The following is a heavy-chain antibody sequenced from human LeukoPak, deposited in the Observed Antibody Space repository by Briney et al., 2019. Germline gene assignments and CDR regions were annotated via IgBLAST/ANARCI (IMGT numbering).Heavy chain of an antibody. CDR1: GFSFGSHW. J-gene: IGHJ4*02. Sequence: GXSXRLSCAASGFSFGSHWMTWVRQAPGKGLEWVANIRQDGGIKYYVDSVKGRFTVSRDNAKNSLYLQMNSLRAEDMAVCFCTRMSGSGRQASYDSWGQGTLVTVSS. D-gene: IGHD3-10*01. CDR3: TRMSGSGRQASYDS. CDR2: IRQDGGIK. V-gene: IGHV3-7*01.